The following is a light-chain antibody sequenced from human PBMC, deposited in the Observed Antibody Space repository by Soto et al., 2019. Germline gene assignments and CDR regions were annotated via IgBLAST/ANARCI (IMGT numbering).Light chain of an antibody. CDR2: GAS. V-gene: IGKV3D-15*01. CDR1: QSVSNN. CDR3: QQYNNWPWT. J-gene: IGKJ1*01. Sequence: PGERATLSCRASQSVSNNYLAWYQQKPGQAPRLLIYGASSRATGIPARFSGSGSGTDFTLTISSLQSEDFAVYYCQQYNNWPWTFGQGTKVDIK.